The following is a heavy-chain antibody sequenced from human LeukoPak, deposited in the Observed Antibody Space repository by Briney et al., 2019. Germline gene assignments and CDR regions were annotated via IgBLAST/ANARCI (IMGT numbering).Heavy chain of an antibody. CDR3: ASVVWP. D-gene: IGHD2-15*01. CDR1: GGSFSGYY. CDR2: INHSGST. Sequence: PSETLSLTCAVYGGSFSGYYWSWIRQPPGKGLGWIREINHSGSTNYNPSLKSRVTISVDTSKNQFSLKLSSVTAADTAVYYCASVVWPWGQGTLVTVSS. V-gene: IGHV4-34*01. J-gene: IGHJ4*02.